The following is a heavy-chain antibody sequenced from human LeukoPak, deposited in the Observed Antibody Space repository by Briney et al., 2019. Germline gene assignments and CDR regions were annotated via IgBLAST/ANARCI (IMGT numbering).Heavy chain of an antibody. D-gene: IGHD6-19*01. V-gene: IGHV4-39*07. CDR2: INHSGST. CDR3: ASETGGWSV. Sequence: SETLSLTCTVSGGSINSGSYYWSWIRQPPGKGLEWIGEINHSGSTNYNPSLKSRVTISVDTSKNQFSLKLSSVTAADTAVYYCASETGGWSVWGQGTLVTVSS. J-gene: IGHJ4*02. CDR1: GGSINSGSYY.